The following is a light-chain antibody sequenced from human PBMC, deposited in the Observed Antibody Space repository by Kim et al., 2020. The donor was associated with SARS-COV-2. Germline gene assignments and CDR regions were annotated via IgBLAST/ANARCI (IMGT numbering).Light chain of an antibody. CDR1: ESVSTD. CDR2: DAS. V-gene: IGKV3-15*01. Sequence: VSPGERVTLYCRASESVSTDLAWYQHKPGQAPRLLIHDASARVTGIPGTFTASGSGTEFTLTISSLQSEDSAVYYCQHYSKWPLTFGGGTKVDIK. CDR3: QHYSKWPLT. J-gene: IGKJ4*01.